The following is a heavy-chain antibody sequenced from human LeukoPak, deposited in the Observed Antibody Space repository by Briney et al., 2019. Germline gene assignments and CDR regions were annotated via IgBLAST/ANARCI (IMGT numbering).Heavy chain of an antibody. V-gene: IGHV3-21*01. CDR2: ISSSSSYI. Sequence: GGSLRLSCAASGFTFSSYSMNWVRQAPGKGLECVSSISSSSSYIYYADSVKGRFTISRDNAKNSLYLQMNSLRAEDTAVYYCARDHCSSTSCYTGPNWFDPWGQGTLVTVSS. D-gene: IGHD2-2*02. CDR1: GFTFSSYS. J-gene: IGHJ5*02. CDR3: ARDHCSSTSCYTGPNWFDP.